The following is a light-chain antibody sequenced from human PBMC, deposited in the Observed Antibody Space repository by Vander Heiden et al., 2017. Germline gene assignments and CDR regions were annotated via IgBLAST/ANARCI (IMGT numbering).Light chain of an antibody. Sequence: DIQMTQSPSTLSASVGDRVTITCRASQSISSWLAWYQQKPGKAPKLLIYKASSLESGVPSRFSGSGSGTEFTLTISSLQHDDFATYYCQQDNSYFTFGQGTKVEIK. J-gene: IGKJ1*01. CDR2: KAS. CDR1: QSISSW. V-gene: IGKV1-5*03. CDR3: QQDNSYFT.